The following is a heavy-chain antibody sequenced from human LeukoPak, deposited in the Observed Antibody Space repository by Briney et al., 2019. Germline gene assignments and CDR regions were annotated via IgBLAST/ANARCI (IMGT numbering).Heavy chain of an antibody. D-gene: IGHD5-18*01. CDR1: GGTFSSYA. CDR3: AILGGYSYGSYFDY. J-gene: IGHJ4*02. Sequence: ASVKASCKASGGTFSSYAISWVRQAPGQGLEWMGGIIPIFGTANYAQKFQGRVTITADESTSTAYMELSSLRSEDTAVYYCAILGGYSYGSYFDYWGQGTLVTVSS. V-gene: IGHV1-69*13. CDR2: IIPIFGTA.